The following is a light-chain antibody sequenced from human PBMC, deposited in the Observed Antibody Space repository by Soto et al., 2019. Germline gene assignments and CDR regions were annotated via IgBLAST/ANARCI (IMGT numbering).Light chain of an antibody. CDR3: CSYAGNSTPVV. CDR2: EGS. V-gene: IGLV2-23*01. Sequence: QSVLTQPDSVSGSPGQSITLSCTGTSSDAGSYNLVSWYQQHPGKAPKLMIYEGSKRPSGVSNRFSGSKSGNTASLTISGLQADDESDYYCCSYAGNSTPVVLGGGTKLTVL. CDR1: SSDAGSYNL. J-gene: IGLJ2*01.